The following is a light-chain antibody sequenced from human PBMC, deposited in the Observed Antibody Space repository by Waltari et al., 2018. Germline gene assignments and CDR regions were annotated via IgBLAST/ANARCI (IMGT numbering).Light chain of an antibody. CDR3: QTWGTGIWV. Sequence: QLVLTQSPTASASLGASVKPTCTLSRGHSSYAIAWPQQQPEKGPRYLMKLNSDGSHSKGDGIPDRFSGSSSGAERYLTISSLQSEDEADYYCQTWGTGIWVFGGGTKLTVL. J-gene: IGLJ3*02. V-gene: IGLV4-69*01. CDR2: LNSDGSH. CDR1: RGHSSYA.